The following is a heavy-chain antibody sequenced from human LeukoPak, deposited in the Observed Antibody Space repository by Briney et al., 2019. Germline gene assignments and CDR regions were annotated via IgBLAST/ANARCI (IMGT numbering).Heavy chain of an antibody. V-gene: IGHV3-7*01. CDR1: GITFSGYW. CDR2: IHQDGSDK. CDR3: AGKFWLREYAFDI. D-gene: IGHD5-12*01. J-gene: IGHJ3*02. Sequence: PGGSLRLSCAASGITFSGYWMSWVRQAPGKGLEWVANIHQDGSDKYYVDSVKGRFTISRDNAKNSLYLQMNSLRAEDTAVYFCAGKFWLREYAFDIWGQGTMVTVSS.